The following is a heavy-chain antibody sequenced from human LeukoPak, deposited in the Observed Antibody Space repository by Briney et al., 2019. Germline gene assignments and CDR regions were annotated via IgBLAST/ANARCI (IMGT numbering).Heavy chain of an antibody. CDR2: IYHSGST. D-gene: IGHD3-10*01. Sequence: SETLSLTCAVSGGSFSSGGYSWSWIRQPPGKGLEWIGYIYHSGSTYYNPSLKSRVTISVDRSKNQFSLKVSSVTAADTAVYYCARRDSGTYAYWGQGILVTVSS. CDR3: ARRDSGTYAY. J-gene: IGHJ4*02. V-gene: IGHV4-30-2*01. CDR1: GGSFSSGGYS.